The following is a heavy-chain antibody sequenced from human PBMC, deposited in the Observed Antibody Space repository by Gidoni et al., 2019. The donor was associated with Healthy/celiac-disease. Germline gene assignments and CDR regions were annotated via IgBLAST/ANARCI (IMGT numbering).Heavy chain of an antibody. CDR3: ARIPIAAAGLVIDY. V-gene: IGHV4-39*01. Sequence: QLQLQESGPGLVKPSETLSLTCTVSGGSISSSSYYWGWIRQPPGKGLEWSGSIYYSGSTYYNPSLKSRVTISVDTSKNQFSLKLSSVTAADTAVYYCARIPIAAAGLVIDYWGQGTLVTVSS. J-gene: IGHJ4*02. CDR2: IYYSGST. CDR1: GGSISSSSYY. D-gene: IGHD6-13*01.